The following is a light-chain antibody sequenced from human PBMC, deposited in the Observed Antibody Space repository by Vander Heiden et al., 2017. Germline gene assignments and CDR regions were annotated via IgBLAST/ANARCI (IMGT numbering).Light chain of an antibody. Sequence: DFQLTQSPSTLSASVGDRVTITSRASQRISSYFNWYQQKPGKAPKLLIYAASSLQSGVPSRFSGSGAGTDFTLTISSLQPEDVATYYCQQSYSAPQTFGHGTKVEIK. CDR3: QQSYSAPQT. CDR1: QRISSY. J-gene: IGKJ1*01. V-gene: IGKV1-39*01. CDR2: AAS.